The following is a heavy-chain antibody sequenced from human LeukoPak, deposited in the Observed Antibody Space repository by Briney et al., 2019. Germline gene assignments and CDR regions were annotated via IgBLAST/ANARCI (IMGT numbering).Heavy chain of an antibody. CDR2: IYYSGST. Sequence: SETLSLTCTVSGGSISSSSYYWGWIRQPPGKGLEWIGSIYYSGSTYYNPSLKSRVTISVDTSKNQFSLKLSSVTAADTAVYYCASLRIEYYGSGIDYWGQGTLVTVSS. V-gene: IGHV4-39*07. J-gene: IGHJ4*02. D-gene: IGHD3-10*01. CDR1: GGSISSSSYY. CDR3: ASLRIEYYGSGIDY.